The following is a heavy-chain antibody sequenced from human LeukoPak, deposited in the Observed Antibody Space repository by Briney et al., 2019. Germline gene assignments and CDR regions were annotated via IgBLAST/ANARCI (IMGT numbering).Heavy chain of an antibody. CDR2: IRRITYGETT. CDR3: YRAIRQSGNAFDV. V-gene: IGHV3-49*03. Sequence: GGSLRLSCTAYGLTFGDYPMSCFSHAPERGAEFVGYIRRITYGETTEYAASVKARFTISKDPSRTIAYLQMNSLKTDDTALYYCYRAIRQSGNAFDVWGQGTMVTVSP. CDR1: GLTFGDYP. J-gene: IGHJ3*01. D-gene: IGHD3-10*01.